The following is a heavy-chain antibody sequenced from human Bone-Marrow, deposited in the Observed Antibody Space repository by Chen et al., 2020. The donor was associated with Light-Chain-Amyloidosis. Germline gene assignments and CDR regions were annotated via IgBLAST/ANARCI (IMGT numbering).Heavy chain of an antibody. V-gene: IGHV4-4*02. CDR2: IYHSGST. J-gene: IGHJ4*02. D-gene: IGHD6-19*01. CDR1: GDSLSSSHW. CDR3: ARAWGSSSGSLEY. Sequence: GPGLVKPSGTLSLTCAVSGDSLSSSHWWSWVRQPPGKGLEWIGEIYHSGSTNYNPSLKSRVTISVDKSKNQFSLNLSSVTAADTAVYYCARAWGSSSGSLEYWGQGTLVTVYS.